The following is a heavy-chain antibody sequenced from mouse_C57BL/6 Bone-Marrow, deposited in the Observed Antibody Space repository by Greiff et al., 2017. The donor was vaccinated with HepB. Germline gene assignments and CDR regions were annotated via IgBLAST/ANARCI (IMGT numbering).Heavy chain of an antibody. V-gene: IGHV5-6*02. D-gene: IGHD2-5*01. CDR1: GFTFSSYG. CDR3: ARKTYYSNSVFAY. J-gene: IGHJ3*01. CDR2: ISSGGSYT. Sequence: DVMLVESGGDLVKPGGSLKLSCAASGFTFSSYGMSWVRQTPDKRLEWVATISSGGSYTYYPDSVKGRFTISRDNATNTLYLQMSSLKSEDTAMYYCARKTYYSNSVFAYWGQGTLVTVSA.